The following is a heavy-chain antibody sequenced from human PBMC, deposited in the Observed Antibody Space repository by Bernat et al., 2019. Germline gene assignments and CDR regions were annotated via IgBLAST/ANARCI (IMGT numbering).Heavy chain of an antibody. V-gene: IGHV2-70*04. CDR2: IDWDDDK. CDR1: GFSLSTSGMR. CDR3: VCASGTGPGSYRDY. D-gene: IGHD3-10*01. J-gene: IGHJ4*02. Sequence: QVTLKESGPALVKPTQTLTLTCTFSGFSLSTSGMRVSWIRQPPGKALEWLARIDWDDDKFYSTSLKTRLTISKDTSKNQVVLTMTNMDPVDTATYFCVCASGTGPGSYRDYWGQGTLVTVSS.